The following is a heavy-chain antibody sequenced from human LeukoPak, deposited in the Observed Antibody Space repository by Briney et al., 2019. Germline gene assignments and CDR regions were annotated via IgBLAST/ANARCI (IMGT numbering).Heavy chain of an antibody. CDR2: VNSDGSNT. D-gene: IGHD3-10*01. V-gene: IGHV3-74*01. Sequence: GESLRISCKGSGFTFSANWMHWVRQAPGKGLVWVSRVNSDGSNTIYADSVKGRFTISRDNAKNTLYLQMNSLRAEDTAVYYCATSYFGSVYWGQGTLVTVSS. J-gene: IGHJ4*02. CDR3: ATSYFGSVY. CDR1: GFTFSANW.